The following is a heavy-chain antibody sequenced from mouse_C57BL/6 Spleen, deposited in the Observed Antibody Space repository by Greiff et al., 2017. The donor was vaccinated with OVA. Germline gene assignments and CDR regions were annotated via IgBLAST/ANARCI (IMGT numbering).Heavy chain of an antibody. CDR2: IHPNSGST. CDR3: ARRGYYYGLYYFDY. Sequence: QVQLKQPGAELVKPGASVKLSCKASGYTFTSYWMHWVKQRPGQGLEWIGMIHPNSGSTNYNEKFKSKATLTVDKSSSTAYMQLSSLTSEDSAVYYCARRGYYYGLYYFDYWGQGTTLTVSS. V-gene: IGHV1-64*01. CDR1: GYTFTSYW. J-gene: IGHJ2*01. D-gene: IGHD1-1*01.